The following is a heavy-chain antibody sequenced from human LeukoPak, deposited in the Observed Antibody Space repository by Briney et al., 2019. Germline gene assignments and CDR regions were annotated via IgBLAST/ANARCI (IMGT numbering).Heavy chain of an antibody. CDR2: IYYSGST. D-gene: IGHD4-17*01. J-gene: IGHJ6*02. Sequence: SETLSLTCTVSGGSVSSGNYYWSWIRQPPGKGLEWIGYIYYSGSTNYNPSLKSRVTISVDTSKNQFSLKLSSVTAADTAVYYCARKHGDYRYYYYGMDVWGQGTTVTVSS. CDR3: ARKHGDYRYYYYGMDV. V-gene: IGHV4-61*01. CDR1: GGSVSSGNYY.